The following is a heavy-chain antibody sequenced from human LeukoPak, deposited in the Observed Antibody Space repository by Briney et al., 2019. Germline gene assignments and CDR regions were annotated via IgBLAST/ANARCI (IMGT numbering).Heavy chain of an antibody. D-gene: IGHD3-10*01. J-gene: IGHJ4*02. CDR2: ISGSGGST. CDR1: GFTFSSYA. V-gene: IGHV3-23*01. Sequence: GGSLRLSCAASGFTFSSYAMSWVRQAPGKGLEWVSAISGSGGSTYYADSVKGRFTISRDNSKNTLYLQMNSLRAEDTAVYYCAKDGAYYYGSGNFDYWGQGTLVTVSS. CDR3: AKDGAYYYGSGNFDY.